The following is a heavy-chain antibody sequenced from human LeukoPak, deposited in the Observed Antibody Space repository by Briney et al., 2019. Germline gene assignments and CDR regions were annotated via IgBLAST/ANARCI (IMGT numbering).Heavy chain of an antibody. Sequence: SETLSLTCAVYGGSFSGYYWSWIRQPPGKGLEWIGEINHSGSTNYNPSLKSRVTISVDTSKNQFSLKLSSVTAADTAVYYCARGPEQQLVAAFDIWGQGTVVTVSS. CDR3: ARGPEQQLVAAFDI. J-gene: IGHJ3*02. CDR2: INHSGST. V-gene: IGHV4-34*01. D-gene: IGHD6-13*01. CDR1: GGSFSGYY.